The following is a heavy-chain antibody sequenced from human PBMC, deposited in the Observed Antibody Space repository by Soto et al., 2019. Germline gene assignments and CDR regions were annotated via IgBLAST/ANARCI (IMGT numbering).Heavy chain of an antibody. J-gene: IGHJ4*02. CDR2: ISGDGESS. V-gene: IGHV3-23*01. D-gene: IGHD3-9*01. CDR1: GTMFSGHA. Sequence: EVQLLQSGGSLVQPGESLRLSCEVSGTMFSGHAMSWVRQAPGKGLEWLSSISGDGESSYYAESVRGRFTLSRDNAKSTLFLQMNSLKAGDTAVYYCATVIIFHMTLVNWGQGTLVTVSS. CDR3: ATVIIFHMTLVN.